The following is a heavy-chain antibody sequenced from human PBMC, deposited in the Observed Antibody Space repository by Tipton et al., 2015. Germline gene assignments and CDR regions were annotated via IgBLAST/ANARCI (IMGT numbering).Heavy chain of an antibody. CDR3: ARGHYVSRMDV. D-gene: IGHD3-10*01. Sequence: TLSLTCTVSGHSITTDNYWGWVRQSPGKGLEWIGSIYHSGSTYYKLSLKSRVTISLDTSKNQFSLKLSSVTAADTAVYYCARGHYVSRMDVWGQGTTVTVSS. V-gene: IGHV4-38-2*02. CDR1: GHSITTDNY. J-gene: IGHJ6*02. CDR2: IYHSGST.